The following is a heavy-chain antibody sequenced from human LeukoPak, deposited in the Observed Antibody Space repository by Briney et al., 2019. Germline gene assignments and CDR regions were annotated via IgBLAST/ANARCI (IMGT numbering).Heavy chain of an antibody. D-gene: IGHD6-13*01. Sequence: ASVKVSCKASGYTFTSYDINWVRQAPGQGLEWMGIINPSGGSTSYAQKFQGRVTMTRDTSTSTVYMELSSLRSEDTAVYYCARDRDRYSSSWYVGYYFDYWGQGTLVTVSS. CDR1: GYTFTSYD. CDR3: ARDRDRYSSSWYVGYYFDY. J-gene: IGHJ4*02. V-gene: IGHV1-46*01. CDR2: INPSGGST.